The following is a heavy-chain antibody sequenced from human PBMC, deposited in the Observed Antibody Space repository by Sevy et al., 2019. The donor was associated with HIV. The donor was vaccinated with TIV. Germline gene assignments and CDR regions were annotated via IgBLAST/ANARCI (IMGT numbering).Heavy chain of an antibody. CDR3: TTIDSYYDSSGRLYYFDY. CDR1: GVTFNSAW. CDR2: FKSNTDGVTT. D-gene: IGHD3-22*01. J-gene: IGHJ4*02. Sequence: GGSLRLSCAASGVTFNSAWMSWVRQAPGKGLEWVGRFKSNTDGVTTDYAAPVKGRFTISRDDSKNTLYLQMNSLKTEDTALYYCTTIDSYYDSSGRLYYFDYWGQGTLVTVSS. V-gene: IGHV3-15*01.